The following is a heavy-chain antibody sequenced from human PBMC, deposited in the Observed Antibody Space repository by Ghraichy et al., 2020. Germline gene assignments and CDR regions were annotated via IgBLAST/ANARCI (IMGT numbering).Heavy chain of an antibody. CDR2: IIPILGIA. CDR1: GGTFSSYA. J-gene: IGHJ4*02. D-gene: IGHD6-6*01. V-gene: IGHV1-69*04. CDR3: ASSGEYSSSSDY. Sequence: SVKVSCKASGGTFSSYAISWVRQAPGQGLEWMGRIIPILGIANYAQKFQGRVTITADKSTSTAYMELSSLRSEDTAVYYCASSGEYSSSSDYWGQGTLVKVSS.